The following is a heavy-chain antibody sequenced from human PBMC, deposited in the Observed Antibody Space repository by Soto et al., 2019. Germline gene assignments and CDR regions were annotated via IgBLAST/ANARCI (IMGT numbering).Heavy chain of an antibody. V-gene: IGHV1-18*01. D-gene: IGHD1-20*01. CDR1: GYTCSSSG. J-gene: IGHJ1*01. CDR3: ARNTESNRYND. Sequence: QVQVLQSGPEAKRPGASVTVSCKTSGYTCSSSGISWVRQAPGQGLAWVGWIRPDNGNRKSAQRIQGRVTLTTATSAITAYMELRSLTSDDTAMYYCARNTESNRYNDWGQGTLVTVSS. CDR2: IRPDNGNR.